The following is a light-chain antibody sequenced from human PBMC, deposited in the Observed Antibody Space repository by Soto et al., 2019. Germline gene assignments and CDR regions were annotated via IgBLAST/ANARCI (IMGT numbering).Light chain of an antibody. J-gene: IGKJ5*01. V-gene: IGKV3-11*01. CDR2: EAS. Sequence: EFVLTQSPATLSLSPGERATLSCRANQSVFSYLAWYQHNPGQAPRLLIYEASNRATGIPARFSGSGSGTDFTLTISSLEAEDFAVYYCQQRYNWPSITFGQGTRLEIK. CDR1: QSVFSY. CDR3: QQRYNWPSIT.